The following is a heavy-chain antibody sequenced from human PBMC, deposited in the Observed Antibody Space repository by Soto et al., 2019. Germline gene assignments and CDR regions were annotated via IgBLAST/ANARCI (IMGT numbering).Heavy chain of an antibody. V-gene: IGHV4-30-4*01. Sequence: SETLSLTCTVSGGSMSNSYYYWSWVRQTPGKGLERIGHVFHSGRTYYNPSLKGRVGILVDTSRNQFSLNLNSMTVADAAVYYCARWVEVSLDYFDSWGQGIPVTVSS. CDR2: VFHSGRT. CDR1: GGSMSNSYYY. D-gene: IGHD1-1*01. CDR3: ARWVEVSLDYFDS. J-gene: IGHJ4*02.